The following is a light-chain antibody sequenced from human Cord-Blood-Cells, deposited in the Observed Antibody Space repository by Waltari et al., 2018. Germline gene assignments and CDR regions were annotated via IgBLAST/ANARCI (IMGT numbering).Light chain of an antibody. Sequence: QSALTQPASVSGSPGQSITISCTGTSSDVGSYNLVSWYQQHPGKAPKLMIYEVSKRPSGVCNRFSGSKSGKTGSLTISGLQAEDEADYYCCSYAGSSTFYVFGTGTKVTVL. CDR1: SSDVGSYNL. CDR2: EVS. CDR3: CSYAGSSTFYV. V-gene: IGLV2-23*02. J-gene: IGLJ1*01.